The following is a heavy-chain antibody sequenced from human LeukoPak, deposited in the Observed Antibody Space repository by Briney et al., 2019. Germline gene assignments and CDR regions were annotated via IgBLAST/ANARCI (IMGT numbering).Heavy chain of an antibody. J-gene: IGHJ4*02. D-gene: IGHD3-22*01. CDR2: INPSGGST. V-gene: IGHV1-46*01. Sequence: ASVKVSCKASGYTFTSYYMHWVRQAPGQGLEWMGIINPSGGSTSYAQKFQGRVTMTRDTSTSTVYMELSSLRSEDTAVYYCARATRKSYYYDSSGYYVDYWGQGTLVTVSS. CDR1: GYTFTSYY. CDR3: ARATRKSYYYDSSGYYVDY.